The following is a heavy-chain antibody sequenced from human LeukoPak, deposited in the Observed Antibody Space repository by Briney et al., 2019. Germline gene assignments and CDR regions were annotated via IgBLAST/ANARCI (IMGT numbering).Heavy chain of an antibody. CDR1: GGSISGYY. J-gene: IGHJ4*02. V-gene: IGHV4-4*07. Sequence: SETLSLTCTVSGGSISGYYWNWVRQPADRGLEWIGRLYSSGDTYYNPSLKSRLTMSVDTSKNQFSLKLRSVTAADTAVHYCARGSSGSTKRYYFDSWGQGALVTVPS. CDR2: LYSSGDT. D-gene: IGHD6-19*01. CDR3: ARGSSGSTKRYYFDS.